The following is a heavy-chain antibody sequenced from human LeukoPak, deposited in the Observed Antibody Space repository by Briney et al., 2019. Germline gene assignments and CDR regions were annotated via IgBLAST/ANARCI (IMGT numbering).Heavy chain of an antibody. Sequence: GASVKVSCKASGGTFSSYAISWVRQAPGQGLEWMGRIIPILGIANYAQKFQGRVTITADKSTSTAYMELSSLRSEDTAVYYCARDLRDYYDSSGYTGGDAFDIWGQGTMVTVSS. CDR3: ARDLRDYYDSSGYTGGDAFDI. V-gene: IGHV1-69*04. D-gene: IGHD3-22*01. CDR1: GGTFSSYA. J-gene: IGHJ3*02. CDR2: IIPILGIA.